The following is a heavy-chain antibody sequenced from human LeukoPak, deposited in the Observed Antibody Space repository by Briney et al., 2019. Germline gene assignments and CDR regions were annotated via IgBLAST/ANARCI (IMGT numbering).Heavy chain of an antibody. CDR1: GFTFSGYG. V-gene: IGHV3-30*18. Sequence: GGSPRLSCAASGFTFSGYGMHWVRQAPGKGLEWVAVISYDGSNKYYADSVKGRFTISRDNSKNTLYLQMNSLRAEDTAVYYCAKADQWLDLDYWGQGTLVTVSS. CDR2: ISYDGSNK. D-gene: IGHD6-19*01. CDR3: AKADQWLDLDY. J-gene: IGHJ4*02.